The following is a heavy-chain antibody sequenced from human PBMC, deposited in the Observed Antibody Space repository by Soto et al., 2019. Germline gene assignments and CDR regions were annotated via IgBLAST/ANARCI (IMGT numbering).Heavy chain of an antibody. J-gene: IGHJ5*02. V-gene: IGHV4-59*11. Sequence: EPMRLSYSVSGGSISNHYGRWIRQPPGKGLEWIGYIYYSGSTNYNPSFKSRVTISVDTPKNQFSLKLTSVTAADTAVYYCARGVATIGPWGQGTLVTVSS. CDR1: GGSISNHY. CDR3: ARGVATIGP. D-gene: IGHD5-12*01. CDR2: IYYSGST.